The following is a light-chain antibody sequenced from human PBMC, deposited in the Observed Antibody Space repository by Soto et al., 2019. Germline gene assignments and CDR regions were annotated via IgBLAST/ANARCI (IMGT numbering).Light chain of an antibody. CDR1: QSVCSSY. J-gene: IGKJ4*01. Sequence: DIVLTQSPGTLSLSPGERATLSCRASQSVCSSYLAWYQQKPGQAPRLLIYGASIRATGIPDRFSGSGSGTDFTLTISRLEPEDFAVYYCQQYGSSPLTFGGGTKVEIK. CDR2: GAS. V-gene: IGKV3-20*01. CDR3: QQYGSSPLT.